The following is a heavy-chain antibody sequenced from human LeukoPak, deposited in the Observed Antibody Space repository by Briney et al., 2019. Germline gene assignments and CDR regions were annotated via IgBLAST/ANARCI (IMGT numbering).Heavy chain of an antibody. CDR3: AKEGRVPGAFDI. CDR1: GFNFNSLS. CDR2: ISGSGGST. D-gene: IGHD2-15*01. J-gene: IGHJ3*02. V-gene: IGHV3-23*01. Sequence: QPGRSLRLSCVTSGFNFNSLSMNWVRQAPGKGLEWVSAISGSGGSTYYADSVKGRFTISRDNSKNTLYLQMHSLRAEDTAVYYCAKEGRVPGAFDIWGQGTMVTVSS.